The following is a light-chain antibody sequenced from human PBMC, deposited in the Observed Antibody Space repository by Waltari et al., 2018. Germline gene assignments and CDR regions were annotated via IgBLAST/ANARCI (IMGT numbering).Light chain of an antibody. V-gene: IGKV4-1*01. Sequence: DIVMTQSPDSLAVSLGERATLNCKSSQGVLHNNQYYLAWYQQKPGQPPKPLIYSASTRESGVPDRFSGSGSGTDFTLTITNLQAEDVALYYCHQYYTTPQTFGLGTRVEL. J-gene: IGKJ1*01. CDR2: SAS. CDR1: QGVLHNNQYY. CDR3: HQYYTTPQT.